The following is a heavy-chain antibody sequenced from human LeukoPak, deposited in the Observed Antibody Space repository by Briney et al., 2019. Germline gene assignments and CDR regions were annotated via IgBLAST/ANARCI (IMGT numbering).Heavy chain of an antibody. CDR3: ARLRIIVANGRKYDFDY. D-gene: IGHD3-16*02. V-gene: IGHV4-34*01. CDR1: GGSFGGYY. CDR2: INHGGST. Sequence: SETLSLTCAVYGGSFGGYYWSWIRQPPGKGLEWIGEINHGGSTNYNPSLKSRVTISVDTSKDQFSLKLISVTAADTAVYYCARLRIIVANGRKYDFDYWGQGTLVTVSS. J-gene: IGHJ4*02.